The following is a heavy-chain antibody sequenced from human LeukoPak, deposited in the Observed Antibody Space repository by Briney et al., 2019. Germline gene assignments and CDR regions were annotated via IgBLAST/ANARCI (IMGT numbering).Heavy chain of an antibody. CDR2: INPSDGST. CDR3: ATETTYYYGSGSPLFDY. Sequence: ASVKVSCRASGYTFTTYFMRWVRQAPGQGLEWMGIINPSDGSTIYAQKFQGRVTMTRDTSTSTAYMELSSLSSEDTAVYYCATETTYYYGSGSPLFDYWGQGTLVTVSS. V-gene: IGHV1-46*01. D-gene: IGHD3-10*01. J-gene: IGHJ4*02. CDR1: GYTFTTYF.